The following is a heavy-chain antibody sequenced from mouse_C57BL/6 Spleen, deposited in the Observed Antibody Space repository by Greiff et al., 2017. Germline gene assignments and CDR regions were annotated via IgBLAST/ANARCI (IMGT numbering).Heavy chain of an antibody. CDR3: ARWLHVYAMDY. J-gene: IGHJ4*01. CDR1: GYTFTSYW. Sequence: QVQLQQPGAELVMPGASVKLSCKASGYTFTSYWMHWVKQRPGQGLEWIGWIYPGSGNTKYNEKFKGKATLTADTSSSTAYMQLSSLTSEDSAVYYCARWLHVYAMDYWGQGTSVTVSS. CDR2: IYPGSGNT. V-gene: IGHV1-66*01. D-gene: IGHD2-2*01.